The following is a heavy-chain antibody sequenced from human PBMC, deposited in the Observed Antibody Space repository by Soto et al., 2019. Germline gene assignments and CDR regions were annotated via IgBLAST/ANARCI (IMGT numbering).Heavy chain of an antibody. D-gene: IGHD2-15*01. CDR1: GFTFSSYW. Sequence: GGSLRLSCAASGFTFSSYWMSWVRQAPGKGLEWVANIKQDGSEKYYVDSVKGRFTISRDNAKNSLYLQMNSLRAEDTAVYYCAGVSGPGGGSCYSCYYYGMEVWGQGTRVTVSS. CDR3: AGVSGPGGGSCYSCYYYGMEV. J-gene: IGHJ6*02. CDR2: IKQDGSEK. V-gene: IGHV3-7*05.